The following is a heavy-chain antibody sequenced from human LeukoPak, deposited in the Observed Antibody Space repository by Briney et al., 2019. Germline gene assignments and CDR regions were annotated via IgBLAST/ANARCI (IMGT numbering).Heavy chain of an antibody. CDR3: ARERERFFNL. D-gene: IGHD3-3*01. Sequence: PGGSLRLSCAASGLTFSSYAMHWVRLAPGKGLEWVAFISYDGSNKYYADSVKGRFTISRDNSKNTLYLQMNSLRAEDTAVYYCARERERFFNLWGQGTLVTVSS. CDR2: ISYDGSNK. V-gene: IGHV3-30*04. J-gene: IGHJ5*02. CDR1: GLTFSSYA.